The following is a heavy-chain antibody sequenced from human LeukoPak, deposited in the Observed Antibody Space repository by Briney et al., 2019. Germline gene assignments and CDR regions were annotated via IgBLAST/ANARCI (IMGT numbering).Heavy chain of an antibody. V-gene: IGHV1-69*04. CDR2: IIPILGIA. J-gene: IGHJ3*02. Sequence: SVKVSCKASGGTFSSYAISWVRQAPGQGLEWMGRIIPILGIANYAQKFQGRVTITADKSTSTAYMELSSLRSEDTAVYYCARDRRDENAFDIWGQGTMVTVSS. CDR1: GGTFSSYA. D-gene: IGHD5-24*01. CDR3: ARDRRDENAFDI.